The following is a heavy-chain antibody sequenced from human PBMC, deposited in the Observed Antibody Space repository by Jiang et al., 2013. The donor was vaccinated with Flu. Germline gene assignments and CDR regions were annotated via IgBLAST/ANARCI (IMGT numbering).Heavy chain of an antibody. CDR3: ARETVDIVEVAVSPWKYYYYHLDV. CDR1: GGSISSRGDS. Sequence: GGSISSRGDSWSWVRQPPREGPGVDWIYLSWWEHRFNPSLKSRATISVDMSRNQFSLRLSSATAADTAVYYCARETVDIVEVAVSPWKYYYYHLDVWGEGTTVTVSS. V-gene: IGHV4-30-2*01. D-gene: IGHD2-2*01. J-gene: IGHJ6*04. CDR2: LSWWEH.